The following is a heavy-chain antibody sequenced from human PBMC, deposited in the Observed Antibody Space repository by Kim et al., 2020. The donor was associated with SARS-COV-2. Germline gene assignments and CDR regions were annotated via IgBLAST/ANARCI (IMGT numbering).Heavy chain of an antibody. Sequence: SETLSLTCTVSGGSISSSSYYWGWIRQPPGKGLEWIGSIYYSGSTYYNPSLKSRVTIFVDTSKNQFSLKLSSVTAADTSVYYCAGNGVYDSSGYYFGTYNWFDPWGQGTLVTVSS. J-gene: IGHJ5*02. V-gene: IGHV4-39*01. CDR1: GGSISSSSYY. CDR2: IYYSGST. D-gene: IGHD3-22*01. CDR3: AGNGVYDSSGYYFGTYNWFDP.